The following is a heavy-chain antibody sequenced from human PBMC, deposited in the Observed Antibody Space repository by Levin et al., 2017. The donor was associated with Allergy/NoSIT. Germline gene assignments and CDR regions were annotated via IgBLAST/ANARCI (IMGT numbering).Heavy chain of an antibody. CDR2: FDPGDGEP. Sequence: ASVKVSCRVSGYILTEVSMHWVRQAPGKGLEYMGGFDPGDGEPIYAEKFQGRVSMTADTSTDTAYMEVGSLTSADTAGYYCATDGTGGLRGLDSWGQGTLVTVSS. CDR1: GYILTEVS. D-gene: IGHD1-26*01. J-gene: IGHJ4*02. CDR3: ATDGTGGLRGLDS. V-gene: IGHV1-24*01.